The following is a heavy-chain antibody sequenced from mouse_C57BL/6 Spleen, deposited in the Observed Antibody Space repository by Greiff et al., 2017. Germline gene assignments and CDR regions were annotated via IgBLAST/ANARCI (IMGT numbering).Heavy chain of an antibody. J-gene: IGHJ2*01. CDR2: INPSNGGT. CDR1: GYTFTSYW. Sequence: QVQLQQPGTELVKPGASVKLSCKASGYTFTSYWMHWVKQRPGQGLEWIGNINPSNGGTNYNEKFKSKATLTVDKSSSTAYMQLSSLTSEDSAVYYWARGYYSNPYRYYFDYWGQGTTRTVSS. CDR3: ARGYYSNPYRYYFDY. D-gene: IGHD2-5*01. V-gene: IGHV1-53*01.